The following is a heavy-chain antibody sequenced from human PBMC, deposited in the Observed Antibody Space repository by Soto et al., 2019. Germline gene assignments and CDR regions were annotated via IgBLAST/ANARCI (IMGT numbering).Heavy chain of an antibody. J-gene: IGHJ6*02. Sequence: GASVKVSCKASGYTFTSYYMHRVRQAPGQGLEWMGIINPSGGSTSYAQKFQGRVTMTRDTSTSTVYMQLSSLRSEDTAVYYCSRRGDYYDSSGYYAPPYYGMDVWGQGTTVTVS. V-gene: IGHV1-46*01. CDR1: GYTFTSYY. D-gene: IGHD3-22*01. CDR2: INPSGGST. CDR3: SRRGDYYDSSGYYAPPYYGMDV.